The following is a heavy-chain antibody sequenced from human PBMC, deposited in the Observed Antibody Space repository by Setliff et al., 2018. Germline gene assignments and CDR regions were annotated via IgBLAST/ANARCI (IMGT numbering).Heavy chain of an antibody. J-gene: IGHJ6*03. CDR3: ARGPSPTVTPSRLIYFYHMDV. Sequence: GASVKVSCKAFGGTFSSSAINWVRQAPGQGLEWMGAIIPVLGMTDYAQKFQGRLTITADQSTTTVYMELSSLRFDDTALYYCARGPSPTVTPSRLIYFYHMDVWGTGTTVTVSS. V-gene: IGHV1-69*10. D-gene: IGHD4-17*01. CDR1: GGTFSSSA. CDR2: IIPVLGMT.